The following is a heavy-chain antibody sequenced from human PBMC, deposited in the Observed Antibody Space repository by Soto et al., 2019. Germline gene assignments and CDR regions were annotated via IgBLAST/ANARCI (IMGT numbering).Heavy chain of an antibody. V-gene: IGHV3-64D*06. Sequence: EVDLVESGGGLVQPGGSLRLSCSASGFNLKDYGMHWVRQAPGKGLEQVAASTYVGGTPYYVESVKGRFTVSRHNSKNILYLQTGSLRPEHSAIYSCVKDYSHRRFPDYLGQGTLVTVSS. D-gene: IGHD1-26*01. J-gene: IGHJ4*02. CDR3: VKDYSHRRFPDY. CDR1: GFNLKDYG. CDR2: STYVGGTP.